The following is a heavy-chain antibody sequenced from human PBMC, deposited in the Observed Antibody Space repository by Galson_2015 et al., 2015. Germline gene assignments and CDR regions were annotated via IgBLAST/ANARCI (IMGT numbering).Heavy chain of an antibody. CDR1: GFTFSSYG. CDR3: ARDLVTMIVVVGGGMDV. Sequence: SLRLSCAASGFTFSSYGMHWVRQAPGTGLEWVAVISYDGSKEYYADSVKGRFTISRDNSKNTLYLQMNSLRAEDTAVYYCARDLVTMIVVVGGGMDVWGQGTTVTVSS. D-gene: IGHD3-22*01. CDR2: ISYDGSKE. V-gene: IGHV3-30*03. J-gene: IGHJ6*02.